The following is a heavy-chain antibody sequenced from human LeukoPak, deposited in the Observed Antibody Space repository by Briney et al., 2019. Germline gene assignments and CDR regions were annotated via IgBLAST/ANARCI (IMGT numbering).Heavy chain of an antibody. CDR3: ARRGYYNSSDYVDY. V-gene: IGHV3-48*03. Sequence: GGSLRLSCAASGFTFSSYEMNWVRQAPGKGLEWVSYISSSGSTIYYADSVKGRFTISRDNAKNSLYLQMNSLRAEDTAVYYCARRGYYNSSDYVDYWGQGTLVTVSS. CDR2: ISSSGSTI. J-gene: IGHJ4*02. CDR1: GFTFSSYE. D-gene: IGHD3-22*01.